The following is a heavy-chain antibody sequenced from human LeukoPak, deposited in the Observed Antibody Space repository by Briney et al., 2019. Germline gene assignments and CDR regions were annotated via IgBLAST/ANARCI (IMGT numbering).Heavy chain of an antibody. CDR3: ARDQAGAFDI. V-gene: IGHV3-33*01. Sequence: PGGSLRLSCAASGFTFSSYGMHWVRQAPGKGLEWVVVIWYDGSNKYYADSVKGRFTISRDNSKNTLYLQMNSLRAEDTAVYYCARDQAGAFDIWGQGTMVTVSS. J-gene: IGHJ3*02. D-gene: IGHD6-19*01. CDR2: IWYDGSNK. CDR1: GFTFSSYG.